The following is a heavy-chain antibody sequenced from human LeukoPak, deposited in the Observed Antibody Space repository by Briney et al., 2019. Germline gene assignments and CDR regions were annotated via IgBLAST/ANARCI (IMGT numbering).Heavy chain of an antibody. CDR1: GYTFTSYG. D-gene: IGHD5-12*01. CDR2: ISAYNGNT. V-gene: IGHV1-18*01. J-gene: IGHJ4*02. CDR3: ARDQYSGYDLGRVGY. Sequence: GASVKVSCKASGYTFTSYGISWVRQAPGQGLEWMGWISAYNGNTNYAQKLQGRVTMTTDTSTSTAYMELRSLRSDDTDVYYCARDQYSGYDLGRVGYWGQGSLVTVSS.